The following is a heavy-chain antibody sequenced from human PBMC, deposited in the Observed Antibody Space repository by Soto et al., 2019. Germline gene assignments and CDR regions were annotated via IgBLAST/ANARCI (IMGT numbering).Heavy chain of an antibody. CDR2: INAGNGNT. CDR1: GYTFTSYA. J-gene: IGHJ5*02. Sequence: QVQLVQSGAEVKKPGASVKVSCKASGYTFTSYAMHWVRQAPGQRLEWMGWINAGNGNTKYSQKFQGRVTITRDTSASTAYMELSSLRSEDTAVYYCARAPPLRYFGWLGWFDPWGQGTLVTVSS. V-gene: IGHV1-3*01. CDR3: ARAPPLRYFGWLGWFDP. D-gene: IGHD3-9*01.